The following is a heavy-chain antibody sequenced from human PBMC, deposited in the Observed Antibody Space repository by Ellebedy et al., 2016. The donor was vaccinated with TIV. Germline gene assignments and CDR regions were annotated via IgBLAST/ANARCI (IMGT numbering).Heavy chain of an antibody. CDR1: GFTFSSYT. V-gene: IGHV3-23*01. Sequence: GGSLRLXCAASGFTFSSYTMRWVRQAQGKGLEWVSDISGSGGSTYYADSVKGRFTISRGNSKNTLYLQMNSLRVEDTAVYYCAKGITAAVVEGSLFDPWGQGTLVTVSS. CDR3: AKGITAAVVEGSLFDP. D-gene: IGHD6-13*01. CDR2: ISGSGGST. J-gene: IGHJ5*02.